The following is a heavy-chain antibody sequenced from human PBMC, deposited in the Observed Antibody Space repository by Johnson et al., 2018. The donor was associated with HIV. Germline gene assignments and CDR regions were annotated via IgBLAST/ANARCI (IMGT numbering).Heavy chain of an antibody. D-gene: IGHD3-22*01. J-gene: IGHJ3*02. CDR3: ATSLYDYDSSGFSFDAFEI. CDR1: GFTFSSYA. V-gene: IGHV3-30-3*01. Sequence: QMLLVESGGGVVQPGRSLRLSCAASGFTFSSYAMHWVRQAPGKGLEWVAVISYDGSNKYYADSVKGRLTISRDNSKNTLYLQMNSLRAEDTAVYYCATSLYDYDSSGFSFDAFEIWGQGTLVTVSS. CDR2: ISYDGSNK.